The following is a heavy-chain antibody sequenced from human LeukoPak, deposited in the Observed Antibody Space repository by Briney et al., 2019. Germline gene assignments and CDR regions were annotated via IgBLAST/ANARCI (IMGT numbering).Heavy chain of an antibody. V-gene: IGHV3-23*01. D-gene: IGHD6-13*01. Sequence: GGSLRLSCAASGFTFSSYAMSWVRQAPGKGLEWVSAISGSGGSTYYADSVKGRFTISRDNSKNTLYLQMNSLRAEDTAVYYCPKVGARDSSSWYVTDSQYFDSWGEGNPVTVSS. CDR1: GFTFSSYA. CDR2: ISGSGGST. CDR3: PKVGARDSSSWYVTDSQYFDS. J-gene: IGHJ4*02.